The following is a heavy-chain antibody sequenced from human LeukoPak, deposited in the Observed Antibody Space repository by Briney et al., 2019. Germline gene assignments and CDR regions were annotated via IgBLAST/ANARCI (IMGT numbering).Heavy chain of an antibody. CDR1: GGSISSYY. D-gene: IGHD1-26*01. V-gene: IGHV4-4*07. CDR3: ARQFLVGSTFHAFDL. Sequence: SETLSLTCSVSGGSISSYYWSWLRQSAGNRLEWIGHVDSSGNTNYNPSLESRVTMSVDTSKKQFSLKLTSVTAADMAVYFCARQFLVGSTFHAFDLWGQGTRVTVSS. J-gene: IGHJ3*01. CDR2: VDSSGNT.